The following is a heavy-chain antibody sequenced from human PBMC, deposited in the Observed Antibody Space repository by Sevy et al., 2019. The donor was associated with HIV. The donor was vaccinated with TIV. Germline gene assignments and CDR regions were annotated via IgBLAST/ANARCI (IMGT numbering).Heavy chain of an antibody. CDR3: AKDFTGYNGMDV. CDR1: GIIFTTSG. J-gene: IGHJ6*02. D-gene: IGHD3-9*01. V-gene: IGHV3-30*18. Sequence: GGSLRLSCAVSGIIFTTSGMHWVRQAPGKGLEWVAVISYDGRNKFYGDAVKGRFTISRDNSKNILYLQMTSLGVEDTAVYYCAKDFTGYNGMDVWGQGTMVTVSS. CDR2: ISYDGRNK.